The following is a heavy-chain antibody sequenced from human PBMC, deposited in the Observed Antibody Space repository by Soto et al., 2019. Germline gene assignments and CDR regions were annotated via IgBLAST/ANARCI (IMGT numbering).Heavy chain of an antibody. CDR1: GVTFSSYA. D-gene: IGHD4-17*01. CDR2: IIPIFGTA. V-gene: IGHV1-69*06. J-gene: IGHJ5*01. CDR3: ASTYCDYTSWFDY. Sequence: SVKVSYQASGVTFSSYAIIWVRLAPGQGLEWTGGIIPIFGTANYAQKFQRRVTITDDTSTSTAYMEMSSLRAEDTAVYYGASTYCDYTSWFDYWGQGTQVTVSS.